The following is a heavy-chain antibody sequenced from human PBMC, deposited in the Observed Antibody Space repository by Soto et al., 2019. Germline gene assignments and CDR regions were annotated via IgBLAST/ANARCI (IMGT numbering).Heavy chain of an antibody. V-gene: IGHV3-23*01. Sequence: EVQLLESGGGLVQPGGSLRLSCAASGFTFSSYTMSWVRQAPGKGLEWVSAISGSGGSTYYADSVKGRFTISRDNSKNTLYRQMNSLRAEDTAVYYCEKGSSWFGEHWGQGTLVTVSS. CDR3: EKGSSWFGEH. J-gene: IGHJ1*01. CDR2: ISGSGGST. D-gene: IGHD3-10*01. CDR1: GFTFSSYT.